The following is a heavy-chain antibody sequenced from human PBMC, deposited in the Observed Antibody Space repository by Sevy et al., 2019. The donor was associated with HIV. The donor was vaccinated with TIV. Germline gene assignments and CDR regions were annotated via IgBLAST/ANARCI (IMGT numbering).Heavy chain of an antibody. J-gene: IGHJ6*02. CDR3: ARVRGTISPYYYFGMDV. CDR2: IRSKTYGGTT. CDR1: GFNFGDYA. Sequence: GGSLRLSCTASGFNFGDYAMSWCRQAPGKGLEWIGFIRSKTYGGTTEYAASLKGRFTISRDDSNSIASLQMNSLKTEDTAVYYCARVRGTISPYYYFGMDVWGQGTTVTVSS. V-gene: IGHV3-49*03. D-gene: IGHD3-16*01.